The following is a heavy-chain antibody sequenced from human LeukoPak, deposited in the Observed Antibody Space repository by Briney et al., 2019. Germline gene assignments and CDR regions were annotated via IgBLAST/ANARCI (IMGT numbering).Heavy chain of an antibody. J-gene: IGHJ5*02. CDR1: GASITTFY. CDR3: AREDCPGGSCHLGFDP. Sequence: SGTLSLTCSVSGASITTFYWSWIRQPAGKGLEWVGRIYNSGSSYNPSLKGRVTMSADRSKNQFFLTLTSVTAADTALYYCAREDCPGGSCHLGFDPWGQGTLVTVSS. D-gene: IGHD2-15*01. V-gene: IGHV4-4*07. CDR2: IYNSGS.